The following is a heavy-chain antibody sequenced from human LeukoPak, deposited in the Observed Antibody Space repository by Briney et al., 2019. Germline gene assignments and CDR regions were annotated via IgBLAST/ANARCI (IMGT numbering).Heavy chain of an antibody. D-gene: IGHD2-15*01. CDR3: AREDEGPKRVVADAFDI. CDR1: GYSFTSHY. V-gene: IGHV1-69*13. J-gene: IGHJ3*02. CDR2: IIPIFGTA. Sequence: GASVKVSCKASGYSFTSHYMHWVRQAPGQGLEWMGGIIPIFGTANYAQKFQGRVTITADESTSTAYMELSSLRSEDTAVYYCAREDEGPKRVVADAFDIWGQGTMVTVSS.